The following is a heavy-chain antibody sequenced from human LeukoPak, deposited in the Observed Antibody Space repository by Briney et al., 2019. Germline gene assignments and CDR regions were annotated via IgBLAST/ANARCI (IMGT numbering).Heavy chain of an antibody. CDR3: ASHSSYVSPFRS. CDR2: IYYSGST. CDR1: GGSTSNTSYY. D-gene: IGHD3-10*02. J-gene: IGHJ5*02. V-gene: IGHV4-39*01. Sequence: SETLSLTCTVSGGSTSNTSYYWGWIRQPPGKGLEWIGSIYYSGSTYYNPSLKSRVTISVDTSRNQFSLKLSSVTAADTAVYYCASHSSYVSPFRSWGRGPLVTVSP.